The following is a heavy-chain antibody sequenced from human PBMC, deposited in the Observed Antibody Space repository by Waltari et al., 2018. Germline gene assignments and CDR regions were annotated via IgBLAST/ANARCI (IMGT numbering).Heavy chain of an antibody. J-gene: IGHJ5*02. Sequence: QVQLQESGPGLVKPSENLSLTCTVSGYSISSGYYCGWIRQPPGKGLEWIGSIYHSGSTYYNPSLKSRVTISVDTSKNQFSLKLSSVTAADTAVYYCARDTPRVPAAPYWFDPWGQGTLVTVSS. CDR3: ARDTPRVPAAPYWFDP. V-gene: IGHV4-38-2*02. CDR2: IYHSGST. CDR1: GYSISSGYY. D-gene: IGHD2-2*01.